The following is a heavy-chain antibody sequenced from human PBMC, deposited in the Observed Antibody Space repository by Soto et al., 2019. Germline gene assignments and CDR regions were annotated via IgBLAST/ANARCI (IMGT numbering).Heavy chain of an antibody. Sequence: QVQLVESGGGVVQPERSLRLSCSASGFIFGTYGMDWVRQAPGKGLEWVALISYDGNKEFYADSVKGRFTISRDNSRNTLYLHMNSLKPEDTAMYYCAKETATSVDYYYFYGLDVWGPGTTVSVSS. CDR3: AKETATSVDYYYFYGLDV. CDR2: ISYDGNKE. D-gene: IGHD1-1*01. J-gene: IGHJ6*02. CDR1: GFIFGTYG. V-gene: IGHV3-30*18.